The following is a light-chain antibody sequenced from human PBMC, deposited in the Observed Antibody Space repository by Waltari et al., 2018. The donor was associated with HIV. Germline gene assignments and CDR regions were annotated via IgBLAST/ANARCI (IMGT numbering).Light chain of an antibody. CDR1: PNVGAF. J-gene: IGKJ1*01. Sequence: DIRLTPSPSTLSASAGDRVAITCRAGPNVGAFLAWYQQKPGKPPKLLIYQASILEGGVPSRFSGSVSGSDFTLTINGLQSDDFATYYCHQYASFSGTFGQGTKVEL. CDR3: HQYASFSGT. V-gene: IGKV1-5*03. CDR2: QAS.